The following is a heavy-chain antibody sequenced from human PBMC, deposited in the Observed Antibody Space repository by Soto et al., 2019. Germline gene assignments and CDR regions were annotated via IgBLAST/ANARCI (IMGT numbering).Heavy chain of an antibody. V-gene: IGHV3-30*03. CDR3: APIAARKHHIFYY. D-gene: IGHD6-6*01. CDR2: ISDDGSNK. Sequence: QVQLVESGGGVVQPGRSLRLSCAASGFTFSSYGMHWVRQAPGKGLEWVAVISDDGSNKYYAHSVKGRFTISRDNSKNALYLQMNSLRDEDTAVYYCAPIAARKHHIFYYWGQGTLVTVSS. J-gene: IGHJ4*02. CDR1: GFTFSSYG.